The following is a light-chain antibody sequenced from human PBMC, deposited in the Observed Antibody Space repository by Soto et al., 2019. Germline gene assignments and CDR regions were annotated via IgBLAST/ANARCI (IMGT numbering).Light chain of an antibody. CDR1: SSNIGSTA. CDR2: SNN. V-gene: IGLV1-44*01. CDR3: ATWDYDLSGVV. Sequence: QSVLTQPPSASGTPGQRVSISCSGGSSNIGSTAVDWYYQVPGTAPKLLIYSNNERPSGVPDRFSGSKSGTSASLAISGLQSEDEGDYFCATWDYDLSGVVFGGGTKVTV. J-gene: IGLJ2*01.